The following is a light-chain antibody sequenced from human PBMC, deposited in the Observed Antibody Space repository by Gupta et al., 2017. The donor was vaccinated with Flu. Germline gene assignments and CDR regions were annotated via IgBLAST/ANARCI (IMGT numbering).Light chain of an antibody. CDR1: AGTVINDYY. Sequence: QTVVTQEPSLTVSPGGTVTLTCASSAGTVINDYYPNWFQQKAGQAPRALIYKTDNRHSWTPARFSGSLLGGKAALTLSGAQHEDEADYYCLIMYGAAWVFGGGTKMTV. CDR2: KTD. V-gene: IGLV7-43*01. CDR3: LIMYGAAWV. J-gene: IGLJ3*02.